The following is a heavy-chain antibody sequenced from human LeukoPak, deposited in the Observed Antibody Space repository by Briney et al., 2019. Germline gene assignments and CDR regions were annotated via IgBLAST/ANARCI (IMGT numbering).Heavy chain of an antibody. CDR3: AKMPCGGDCYYFDY. V-gene: IGHV3-23*01. CDR2: ISGSGGST. D-gene: IGHD2-21*02. Sequence: GGSLRLSCAASGFTFSSYAMSWVRQAPGKGLEWVSAISGSGGSTYYADSVKGRFTISRDNSKNTLYLQMNSLRGEDTAVYYCAKMPCGGDCYYFDYWGQGTLVTVSS. CDR1: GFTFSSYA. J-gene: IGHJ4*02.